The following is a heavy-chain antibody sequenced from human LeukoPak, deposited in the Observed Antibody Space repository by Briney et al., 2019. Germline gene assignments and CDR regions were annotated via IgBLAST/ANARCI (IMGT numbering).Heavy chain of an antibody. D-gene: IGHD4-23*01. J-gene: IGHJ3*02. CDR1: GFTVSSNY. Sequence: QPGGSLRLSCAASGFTVSSNYMSWVRQAPGKGLEWVSVIYSGGSTYYADSVKGRFTISRDNSKNTLYLQMNSLRAEDTAVYYCARDHISGYGGIDAFDIWGQGTMVTVSS. V-gene: IGHV3-66*01. CDR3: ARDHISGYGGIDAFDI. CDR2: IYSGGST.